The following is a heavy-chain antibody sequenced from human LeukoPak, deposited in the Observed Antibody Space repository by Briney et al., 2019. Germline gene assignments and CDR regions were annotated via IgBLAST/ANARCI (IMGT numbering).Heavy chain of an antibody. CDR1: GFTFGSYA. CDR2: ISADGST. J-gene: IGHJ5*02. CDR3: VVCSSASCYGDRFDP. V-gene: IGHV3-23*01. Sequence: GGSLRLSCAASGFTFGSYAMTWVRQAPGKGLEWVSSISADGSTYYAVSVRGRFAISRDNSKDTLFLQMNSLRAEDTALYYCVVCSSASCYGDRFDPWGQGTLVTVSS. D-gene: IGHD2-2*01.